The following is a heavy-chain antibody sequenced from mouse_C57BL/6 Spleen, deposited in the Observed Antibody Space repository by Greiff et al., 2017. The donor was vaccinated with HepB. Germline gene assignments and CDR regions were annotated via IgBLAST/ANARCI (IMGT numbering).Heavy chain of an antibody. CDR2: IDPSDSYT. CDR3: ARQAHYEDAMDY. Sequence: VKLQQPGAELVRPGTSVKLSCKASGYTFTSYWMHWVKQRPGQGLEWIGVIDPSDSYTNYNQKFKGKATLTVDTSSSTAYMQLSSLTSEDSAVYYCARQAHYEDAMDYWGQGTSVTVSS. CDR1: GYTFTSYW. V-gene: IGHV1-59*01. J-gene: IGHJ4*01. D-gene: IGHD2-4*01.